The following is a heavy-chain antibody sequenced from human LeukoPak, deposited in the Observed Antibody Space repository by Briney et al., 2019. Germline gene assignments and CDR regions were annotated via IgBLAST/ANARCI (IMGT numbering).Heavy chain of an antibody. D-gene: IGHD6-19*01. Sequence: PSETLSLTCTVSGGSISDYYWSWIRQPAGKGLEWIGRIYSSGSTNYNPPLKSRVTMSADKSKSQFSLKLSSVTAADTAVYYCARELSTGWPGFDSWGQGTLVTVSS. CDR1: GGSISDYY. J-gene: IGHJ4*02. V-gene: IGHV4-4*07. CDR3: ARELSTGWPGFDS. CDR2: IYSSGST.